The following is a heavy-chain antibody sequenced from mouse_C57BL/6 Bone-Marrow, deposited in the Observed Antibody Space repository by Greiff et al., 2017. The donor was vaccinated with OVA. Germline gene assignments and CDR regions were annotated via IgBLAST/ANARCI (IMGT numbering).Heavy chain of an antibody. CDR3: ASFGLRSFAY. J-gene: IGHJ3*01. Sequence: QVQLQQPGAELVRPGSSVQLSCKASGYTFTSYWMPLVKQRPIQGLEWIGNIDPSYSETHYNQKFKDKATLTVEKSSSTAYMQLSSLTAEDSAVYYCASFGLRSFAYWGQGTLVTVSA. D-gene: IGHD2-4*01. V-gene: IGHV1-52*01. CDR1: GYTFTSYW. CDR2: IDPSYSET.